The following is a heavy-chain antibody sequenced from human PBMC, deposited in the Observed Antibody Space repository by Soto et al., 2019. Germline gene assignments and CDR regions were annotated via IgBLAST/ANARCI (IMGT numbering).Heavy chain of an antibody. CDR2: IGGSGGNT. V-gene: IGHV3-23*01. J-gene: IGHJ6*02. Sequence: EVRLLESGEGLVQPGGSLKLSCAASGFTFSSYAMSWVRQAPGKGLEWVSSIGGSGGNTYYADSVKGRFTISRDNSKNTLFLQMNRLRAEDTAEYYCARVVRYFDTPYGMDVWRHGTTVTVSS. D-gene: IGHD3-9*01. CDR1: GFTFSSYA. CDR3: ARVVRYFDTPYGMDV.